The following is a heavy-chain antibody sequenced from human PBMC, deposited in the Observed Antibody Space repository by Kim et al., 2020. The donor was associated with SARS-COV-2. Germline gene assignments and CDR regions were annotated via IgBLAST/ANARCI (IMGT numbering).Heavy chain of an antibody. CDR2: ISSSGNST. D-gene: IGHD2-2*01. J-gene: IGHJ6*03. CDR1: RFTFNNYW. CDR3: ARASSTSCPCYYMDV. Sequence: GGSLRLSCAVSRFTFNNYWINWVRHAPGKGLVWVSRISSSGNSTNYADSVKGRFTISRDNAKNTLYLQMNSLRAEDTAVYYCARASSTSCPCYYMDVWGKGTTVTVSS. V-gene: IGHV3-74*01.